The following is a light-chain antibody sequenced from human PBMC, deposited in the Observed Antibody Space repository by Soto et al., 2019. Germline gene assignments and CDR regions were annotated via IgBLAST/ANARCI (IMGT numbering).Light chain of an antibody. CDR1: QSIISSY. J-gene: IGKJ2*01. V-gene: IGKV3-20*01. CDR2: AAS. CDR3: QQYNSSPRT. Sequence: EIVLTQSPGTLSLSPGERATLCCRTSQSIISSYLAWYQQKPGQTPRLLIYAASTRATGIPDRFSGSGSGTDFTLTINRLESEDFAVYYCQQYNSSPRTFGQGTKLEIK.